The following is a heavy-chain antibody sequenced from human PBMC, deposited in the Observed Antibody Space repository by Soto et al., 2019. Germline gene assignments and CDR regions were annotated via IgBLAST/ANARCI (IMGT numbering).Heavy chain of an antibody. Sequence: GGSLRLSCVASGFPFSSYAMSWVRQTPGKGLEWVSGISGSGGRTYYADSVKGRFTISRDNSNNTLSLQMHILRVEDMAVYFCAKGGYYSLFDIWGQGTVVTVSS. D-gene: IGHD3-16*01. V-gene: IGHV3-23*01. CDR1: GFPFSSYA. CDR2: ISGSGGRT. CDR3: AKGGYYSLFDI. J-gene: IGHJ3*02.